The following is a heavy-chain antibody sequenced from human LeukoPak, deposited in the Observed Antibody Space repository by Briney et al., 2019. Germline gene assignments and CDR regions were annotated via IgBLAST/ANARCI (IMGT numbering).Heavy chain of an antibody. V-gene: IGHV3-23*01. CDR2: ISGSGGST. D-gene: IGHD6-13*01. Sequence: GGSLRLSCAASGFTFSSYAMSWVRQAPGKGLEWVSAISGSGGSTYYADSVKGRFTISRDNSKNTLYLQMNSLRAEDTAVYYCASLVSIAAAGIRRPGPADDYWGQGTMVTVSS. CDR3: ASLVSIAAAGIRRPGPADDY. CDR1: GFTFSSYA. J-gene: IGHJ3*01.